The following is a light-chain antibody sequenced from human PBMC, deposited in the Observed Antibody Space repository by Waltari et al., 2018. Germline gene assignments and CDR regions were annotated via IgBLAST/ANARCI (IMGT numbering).Light chain of an antibody. CDR1: QSVSSN. CDR2: DAS. V-gene: IGKV3-15*01. J-gene: IGKJ1*01. Sequence: EIVMTHSPATLSVSQGERATLSCRASQSVSSNLAWYQQRPGQAPRLLIYDASTRATAIPARFSGSGSGTEFTLTIDSLQSEDFAVYYCQQYNNWPLTFGQGTKVEIK. CDR3: QQYNNWPLT.